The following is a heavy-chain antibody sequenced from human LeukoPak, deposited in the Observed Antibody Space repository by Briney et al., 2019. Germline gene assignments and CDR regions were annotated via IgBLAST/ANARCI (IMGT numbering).Heavy chain of an antibody. Sequence: SETLSLTCTVSGDSIDSYYWSWIRQPPGKGLEWIGYIYYRGTTSYNPFLKSRVTISVDTSKNQFSLKLNSVTAADTAIYYCSRESGAFCPFGYWGQGTLVIVPS. CDR3: SRESGAFCPFGY. CDR2: IYYRGTT. D-gene: IGHD1-26*01. CDR1: GDSIDSYY. V-gene: IGHV4-59*12. J-gene: IGHJ4*02.